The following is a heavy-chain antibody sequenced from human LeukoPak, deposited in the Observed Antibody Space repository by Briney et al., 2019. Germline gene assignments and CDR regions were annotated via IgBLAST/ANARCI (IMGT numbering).Heavy chain of an antibody. D-gene: IGHD3-22*01. CDR3: AKDLYYYDSSGYLDY. CDR1: GFTFITFG. J-gene: IGHJ4*02. Sequence: GGSLRLSCVASGFTFITFGMHWVRQAPGKGLEWVAVISYDGSNKYYADSVKGRFTISRDNSKNTLYLRMNSLRAEDTAVYYCAKDLYYYDSSGYLDYWGQGTLVTVSS. V-gene: IGHV3-30*18. CDR2: ISYDGSNK.